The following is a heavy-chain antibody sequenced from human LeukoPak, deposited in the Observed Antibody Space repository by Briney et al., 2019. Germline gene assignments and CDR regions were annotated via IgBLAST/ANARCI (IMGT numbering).Heavy chain of an antibody. CDR2: IWYDGSNK. V-gene: IGHV3-33*01. CDR3: ARSWAGYPFDY. D-gene: IGHD3/OR15-3a*01. CDR1: GFTFSSYG. J-gene: IGHJ4*02. Sequence: GGSLRLSCAASGFTFSSYGMHCVRQAPGKGLEWVAVIWYDGSNKYYADSVKGRFTISRDNSKNTLYLQMNSLRAEDTAVYYCARSWAGYPFDYWGQGTLVTVSS.